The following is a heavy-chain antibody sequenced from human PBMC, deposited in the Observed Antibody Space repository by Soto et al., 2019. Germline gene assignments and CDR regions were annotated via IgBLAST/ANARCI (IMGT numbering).Heavy chain of an antibody. V-gene: IGHV1-8*01. CDR3: ARGQGNYYGSGRGLHPYYYYYMDV. CDR2: MNPNSGNT. CDR1: GYTFTSYD. Sequence: ASVKVSCKASGYTFTSYDINWVRQATGQGLEWMGWMNPNSGNTGYAQKFQGRVTMTRNTSISTAYMELSSLRSEDTAVYYCARGQGNYYGSGRGLHPYYYYYMDVWGKGTTVTVSS. J-gene: IGHJ6*03. D-gene: IGHD3-10*01.